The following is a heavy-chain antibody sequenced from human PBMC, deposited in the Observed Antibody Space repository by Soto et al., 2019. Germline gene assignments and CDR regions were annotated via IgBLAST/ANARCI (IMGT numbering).Heavy chain of an antibody. J-gene: IGHJ3*02. CDR1: GLSLSGSA. Sequence: GTRRLSWAAAGLSLSGSAMYWVRQASGRGLEWVGRIRSKANSYATAYAASVKGRFTISRDDSENTAYLQMNSLKTEDTAVYYCTRPRTLMVRGHDAFDSWGQGTMVTVSS. CDR3: TRPRTLMVRGHDAFDS. V-gene: IGHV3-73*01. D-gene: IGHD3-10*01. CDR2: IRSKANSYAT.